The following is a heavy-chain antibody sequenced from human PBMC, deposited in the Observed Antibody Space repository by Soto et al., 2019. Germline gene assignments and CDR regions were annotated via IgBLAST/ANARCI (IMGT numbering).Heavy chain of an antibody. Sequence: QVQLVQSGAEVKKPGASVKVSCKASGYTFTSYAMHWVRQAPGQRLEWMGWINAGNGNTKYSQKLQGRVTITRDTSASTAYMELSSLRSEDTAVYYCARMDDYYDSSGLTGQAFDYWGQGTLVTVSS. CDR1: GYTFTSYA. CDR2: INAGNGNT. CDR3: ARMDDYYDSSGLTGQAFDY. J-gene: IGHJ4*02. V-gene: IGHV1-3*01. D-gene: IGHD3-22*01.